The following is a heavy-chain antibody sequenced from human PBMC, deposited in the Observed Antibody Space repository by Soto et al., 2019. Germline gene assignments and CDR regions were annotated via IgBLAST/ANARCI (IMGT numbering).Heavy chain of an antibody. J-gene: IGHJ5*02. Sequence: EVKLLESGGDLVQPGGSPRLSCVASGFTYSSYAMSWVRQAPGKGLEWVSTITGGADNTHYADSVKGRFTISRDNSRNTVSLQMNSLRVEDTAVYHCAKGRLAVAAPYTWFDPWGLGTLVTVSS. D-gene: IGHD6-19*01. CDR2: ITGGADNT. V-gene: IGHV3-23*01. CDR3: AKGRLAVAAPYTWFDP. CDR1: GFTYSSYA.